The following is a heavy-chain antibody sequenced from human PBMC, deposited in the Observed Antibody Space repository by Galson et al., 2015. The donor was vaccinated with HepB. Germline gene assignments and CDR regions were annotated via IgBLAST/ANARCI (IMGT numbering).Heavy chain of an antibody. CDR1: GFTFSGYW. V-gene: IGHV3-74*03. CDR2: IHSDGTTT. D-gene: IGHD3-16*01. CDR3: TREGFIMMALDF. J-gene: IGHJ4*02. Sequence: SLRLSCAASGFTFSGYWMHWVRQSPGKGLEWVARIHSDGTTTAYADSVKGRFTISRDNANNTLFLRMESLRAEDTAVYYCTREGFIMMALDFWGQGTLVSVSS.